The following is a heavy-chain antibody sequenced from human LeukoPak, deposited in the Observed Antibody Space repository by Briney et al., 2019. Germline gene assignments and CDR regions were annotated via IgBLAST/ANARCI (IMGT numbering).Heavy chain of an antibody. Sequence: GGSLRLSCAASGFTFSSYAMSWVRQAPGKGLEWVSAISGSGGSTYYADSVKGRFTISRDNSKNTLYLQMNSLRAEDTAVYYCAQIVGATRTFDYWGQGTLVTVSS. D-gene: IGHD1-26*01. CDR2: ISGSGGST. V-gene: IGHV3-23*01. J-gene: IGHJ4*02. CDR1: GFTFSSYA. CDR3: AQIVGATRTFDY.